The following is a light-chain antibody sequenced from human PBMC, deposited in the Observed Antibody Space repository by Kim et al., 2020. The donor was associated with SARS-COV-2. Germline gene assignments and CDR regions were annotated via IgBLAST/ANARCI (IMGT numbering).Light chain of an antibody. J-gene: IGLJ3*02. Sequence: QSALTQPPSASGSPGQSVTISCTGTSSDVGGHNYVSWYQQHPGKAPKLMIYEVSKRPSGVPDRFSGSKSGSTASLTVSGLQAEDEADYYCSSYAGSNNLLFGGGTKVTVL. V-gene: IGLV2-8*01. CDR1: SSDVGGHNY. CDR2: EVS. CDR3: SSYAGSNNLL.